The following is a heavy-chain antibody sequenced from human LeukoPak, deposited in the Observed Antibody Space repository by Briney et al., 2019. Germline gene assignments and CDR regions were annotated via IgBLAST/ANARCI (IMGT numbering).Heavy chain of an antibody. V-gene: IGHV1-18*01. D-gene: IGHD2-2*02. CDR2: ISGYNGNT. Sequence: GASVKVSCKASGYTFNTYGISWVRQAPGQGLEWMGWISGYNGNTNHAQKFQGRVTMTTDASTTTAYMELRSLRSDDTAVYYCARDQSVVIVPAAIVYWGQGTLVTVSS. CDR1: GYTFNTYG. CDR3: ARDQSVVIVPAAIVY. J-gene: IGHJ4*02.